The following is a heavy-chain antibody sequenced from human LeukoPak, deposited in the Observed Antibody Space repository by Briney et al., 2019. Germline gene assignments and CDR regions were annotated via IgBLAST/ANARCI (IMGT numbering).Heavy chain of an antibody. CDR2: IIPIFGTA. CDR1: GGTFSSYA. V-gene: IGHV1-69*05. J-gene: IGHJ6*03. Sequence: ASVKVSCKASGGTFSSYAISWVRQAPGQGLEWMGGIIPIFGTANYAQKFQGRVTITTDESTSTAYMELSSLRSEDTAVYYCARGNSYDFWSGYYRPYYYYYYYMDVWGKGTTVTVSS. CDR3: ARGNSYDFWSGYYRPYYYYYYYMDV. D-gene: IGHD3-3*01.